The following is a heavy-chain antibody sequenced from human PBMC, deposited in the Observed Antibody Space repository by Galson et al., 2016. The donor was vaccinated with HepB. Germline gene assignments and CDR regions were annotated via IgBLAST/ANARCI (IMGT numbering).Heavy chain of an antibody. D-gene: IGHD1-1*01. CDR3: ARTRRHWNGGLGTRYGMDV. CDR1: GFALSNYG. V-gene: IGHV3-33*01. J-gene: IGHJ6*04. CDR2: IWYDGSNK. Sequence: SLRLSCAASGFALSNYGMHWVRQAPGKGMEWVAVIWYDGSNKKYAEPVKGRFTISRDNYKNTLYLQMNSLRAEDTAVYYCARTRRHWNGGLGTRYGMDVWDKGTTVTVAS.